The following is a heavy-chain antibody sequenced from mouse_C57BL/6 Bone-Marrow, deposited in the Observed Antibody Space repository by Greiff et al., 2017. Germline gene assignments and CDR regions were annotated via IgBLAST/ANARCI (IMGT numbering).Heavy chain of an antibody. V-gene: IGHV1-69*01. CDR2: INPSDSYT. J-gene: IGHJ4*01. CDR3: ARDTVVANYDAMDY. Sequence: QVQLQQPGAELVMPGASVKLSCKASGYTFTSYWMHWVQQRPGQGLEWIGEINPSDSYTNYNQKVKGKSTLTVDKSTSTAYMQLSSLTSEDSAVLYCARDTVVANYDAMDYWGQGTSVTVSS. CDR1: GYTFTSYW. D-gene: IGHD1-1*01.